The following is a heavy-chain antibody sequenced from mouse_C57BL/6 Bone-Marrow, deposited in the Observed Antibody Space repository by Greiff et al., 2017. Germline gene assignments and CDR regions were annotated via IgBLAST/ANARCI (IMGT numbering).Heavy chain of an antibody. J-gene: IGHJ4*01. Sequence: VKLMESGPGLVAPSQSLSITCTVSGFSLTSYAISWVRQPPGKGLEWLGVIWTGGGTNYNSTLKSRLSISKDNSKIQVFLKMNSLQTDDTARYYCARNLGYGSSYEAMDYWGQGTSVTVSS. CDR1: GFSLTSYA. V-gene: IGHV2-9-1*01. D-gene: IGHD1-1*01. CDR3: ARNLGYGSSYEAMDY. CDR2: IWTGGGT.